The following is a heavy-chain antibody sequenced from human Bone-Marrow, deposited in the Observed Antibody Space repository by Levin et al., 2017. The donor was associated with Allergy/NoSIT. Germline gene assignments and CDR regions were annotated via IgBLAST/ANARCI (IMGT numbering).Heavy chain of an antibody. CDR1: GFTFSSYA. CDR2: INGAGGGT. J-gene: IGHJ4*02. CDR3: AKENTRFYFGSGSYYSPPYYFDD. V-gene: IGHV3-23*01. Sequence: GGSLRLSCAASGFTFSSYAMIWVRQAPGKGLEWVSGINGAGGGTYHADSVKGRFTISRDNSKNTLYLQMNSLRGEDTALYYCAKENTRFYFGSGSYYSPPYYFDDWGPGTLVTVSS. D-gene: IGHD3-10*01.